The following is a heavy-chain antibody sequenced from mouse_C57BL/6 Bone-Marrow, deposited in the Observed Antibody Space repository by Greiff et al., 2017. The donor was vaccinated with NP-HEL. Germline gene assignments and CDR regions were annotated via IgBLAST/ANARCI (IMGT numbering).Heavy chain of an antibody. CDR1: GFTFSSYA. CDR3: ARDGVDPQYHYGAWFAY. CDR2: ISDGGSYT. Sequence: EVKLVESGGGLVKPGGSLKLSCAASGFTFSSYAMSWVRQTPEKRLEWVATISDGGSYTYYPDNVKGRFTNSRDNAKNNLYLQMSQLKSEDTAMYYCARDGVDPQYHYGAWFAYWGQGTLVTVSA. J-gene: IGHJ3*01. D-gene: IGHD1-2*01. V-gene: IGHV5-4*01.